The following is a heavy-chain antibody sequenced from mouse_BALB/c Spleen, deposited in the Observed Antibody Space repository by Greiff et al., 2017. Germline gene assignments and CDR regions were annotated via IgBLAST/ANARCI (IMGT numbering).Heavy chain of an antibody. CDR3: ARLDLYAMDD. Sequence: EVQVVESGGGLVKPGGSLKLSCAASGFTLSSYAMSWVRQTPEKRLEWVATISSGGSYTYYPDSVKGRFTISRDNAKNTLYLQMSSLRSEDTAMYYCARLDLYAMDDWGQGTSVTVSS. J-gene: IGHJ4*01. CDR1: GFTLSSYA. CDR2: ISSGGSYT. V-gene: IGHV5-9-3*01.